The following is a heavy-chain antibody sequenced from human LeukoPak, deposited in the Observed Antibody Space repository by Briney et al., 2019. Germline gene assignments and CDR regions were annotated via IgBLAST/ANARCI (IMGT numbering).Heavy chain of an antibody. Sequence: SGTLSLICAVSGGSISSSNWWSWVRQPPGKGLGWIGEIYHSGSTNYNPSLKSRVTISVDKSKNQFSLKLSSVTAADTAVYYCARGSSSWYRHFDYWGQGTLVTVSS. CDR1: GGSISSSNW. V-gene: IGHV4-4*02. J-gene: IGHJ4*02. D-gene: IGHD6-13*01. CDR3: ARGSSSWYRHFDY. CDR2: IYHSGST.